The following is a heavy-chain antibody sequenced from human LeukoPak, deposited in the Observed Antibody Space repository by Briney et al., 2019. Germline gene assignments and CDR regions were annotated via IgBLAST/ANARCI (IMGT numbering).Heavy chain of an antibody. D-gene: IGHD3-10*01. CDR2: ISSSSSTI. CDR1: GFTFSSYS. J-gene: IGHJ4*02. V-gene: IGHV3-48*04. Sequence: GGSLRLSCAASGFTFSSYSMNWVRQAPGKGLEWVSYISSSSSTIYYADSVKGRFTISRDNAKNSLYLQMNSLRAEDTAVYYCARETYYYGSGSYYDDPFDYWGQGTLVTVSS. CDR3: ARETYYYGSGSYYDDPFDY.